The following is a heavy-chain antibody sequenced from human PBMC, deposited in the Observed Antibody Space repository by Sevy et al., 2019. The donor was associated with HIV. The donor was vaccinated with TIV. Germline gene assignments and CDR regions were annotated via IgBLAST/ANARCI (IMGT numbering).Heavy chain of an antibody. V-gene: IGHV1-18*01. CDR3: ARAGGMDCSSTSCYALGAGDYYYGMDV. J-gene: IGHJ6*02. CDR1: GYTFTSYG. Sequence: ASVKVSCKASGYTFTSYGISWVRQAPGQGLEWMGWISAYNGNTNYAQKLQGRVTMTTDTSTSTAYMELRSLRSDDTAGYYCARAGGMDCSSTSCYALGAGDYYYGMDVWGQWTTVTVSS. D-gene: IGHD2-2*01. CDR2: ISAYNGNT.